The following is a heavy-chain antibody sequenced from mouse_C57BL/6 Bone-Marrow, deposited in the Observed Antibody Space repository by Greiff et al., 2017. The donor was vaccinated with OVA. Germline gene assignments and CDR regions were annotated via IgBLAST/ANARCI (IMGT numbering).Heavy chain of an antibody. V-gene: IGHV1-76*01. CDR1: GYTFTDYY. CDR2: IYPGSGNT. CDR3: ARRGYDGSSPLCYAMDY. D-gene: IGHD1-1*01. Sequence: QVQLQQSGAELVRPGASVTLSCKASGYTFTDYYINWVKQRPGQGLEWIARIYPGSGNTYYNEKFKGKATLTAEKSSSTAYMQLSSLTSEDSAVYFCARRGYDGSSPLCYAMDYWGQGTSVTVSS. J-gene: IGHJ4*01.